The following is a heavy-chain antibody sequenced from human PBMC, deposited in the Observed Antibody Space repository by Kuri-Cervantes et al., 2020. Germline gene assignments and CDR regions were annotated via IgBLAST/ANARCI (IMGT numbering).Heavy chain of an antibody. Sequence: SETLSLTCTVSGASISGTFYSWDWIRQPPGKGLEWIGTIYYSGITSYNPSLKSRVTISVDTSKNQFSLNLSSVTAAATAVYYCARLAAAGKLSWFDPWGQGTLVTVSS. CDR1: GASISGTFYS. J-gene: IGHJ5*02. V-gene: IGHV4-39*01. CDR3: ARLAAAGKLSWFDP. CDR2: IYYSGIT. D-gene: IGHD6-13*01.